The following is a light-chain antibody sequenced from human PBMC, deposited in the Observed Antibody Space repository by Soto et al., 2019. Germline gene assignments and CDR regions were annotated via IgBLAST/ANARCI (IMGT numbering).Light chain of an antibody. J-gene: IGKJ2*01. Sequence: DIMMTQSPSSLSVSVGDRVTITCRASQSINRYLNWYQQKPGKAPKLLIYTSSNLQSGVPSRFSGSGFGTDFTLTISSLQTEDFATYYCQQIYITPYTFGQGTKLETK. CDR2: TSS. CDR1: QSINRY. CDR3: QQIYITPYT. V-gene: IGKV1-39*01.